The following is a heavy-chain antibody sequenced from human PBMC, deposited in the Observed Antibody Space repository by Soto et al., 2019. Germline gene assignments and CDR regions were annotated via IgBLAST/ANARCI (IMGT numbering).Heavy chain of an antibody. J-gene: IGHJ4*02. D-gene: IGHD2-8*02. Sequence: QVQLEESGGGVVQPGRSLRLSCAVSGFTVSSYGMHWVRQAPGKGLEWVAVISRDGRTTFYADSVKGRFTISKDKSRNTLFLEMNSLRDDDMAVYYCTGEVASGYWGQGTLVTVSS. CDR3: TGEVASGY. CDR2: ISRDGRTT. V-gene: IGHV3-30*03. CDR1: GFTVSSYG.